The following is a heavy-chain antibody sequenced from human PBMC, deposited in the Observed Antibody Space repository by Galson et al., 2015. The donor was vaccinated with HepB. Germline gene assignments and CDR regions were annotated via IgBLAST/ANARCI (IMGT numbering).Heavy chain of an antibody. CDR2: IYPDDSDT. CDR1: GYRFTSSW. J-gene: IGHJ6*02. V-gene: IGHV5-51*01. CDR3: ARLQGIAAAGTLSINNYVVMDV. Sequence: QSGAEVKKPGESLKISCQGSGYRFTSSWIGWVRQMPGRGLEWMGMIYPDDSDTRYRPSFQGQVTISVDKSITTAFLQWSSLRASDTAMYYCARLQGIAAAGTLSINNYVVMDVWGQGTTVTVSS. D-gene: IGHD6-13*01.